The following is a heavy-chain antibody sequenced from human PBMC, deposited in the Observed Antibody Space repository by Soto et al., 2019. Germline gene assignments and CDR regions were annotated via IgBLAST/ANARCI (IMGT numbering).Heavy chain of an antibody. CDR1: GDSVSSNSAA. V-gene: IGHV6-1*01. D-gene: IGHD6-13*01. CDR3: ARVPISFVAEAGNFDY. Sequence: SQTLSLTCAISGDSVSSNSAAWNWIRQSPSRGLEWLGRTYYRSKWYNDYAVSVKSRITINPDTSKNQFSLQLNSVTPEDTAVYYCARVPISFVAEAGNFDYWGQGTLVTVSS. CDR2: TYYRSKWYN. J-gene: IGHJ4*02.